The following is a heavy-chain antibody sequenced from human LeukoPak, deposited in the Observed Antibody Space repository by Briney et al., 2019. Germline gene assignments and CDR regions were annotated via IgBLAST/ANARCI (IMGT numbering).Heavy chain of an antibody. CDR3: AKDDDFVPAGFDI. J-gene: IGHJ3*02. Sequence: PGGSLRLSCAASGFTFSSYAIHWVRQAQGKGLEWVSSISAGGGSTYYADSVKGRFTISRDYSKNTVFLEMNSLKADDTAIYYCAKDDDFVPAGFDIWGQGTMVTVSS. D-gene: IGHD3-3*01. CDR1: GFTFSSYA. CDR2: ISAGGGST. V-gene: IGHV3-23*01.